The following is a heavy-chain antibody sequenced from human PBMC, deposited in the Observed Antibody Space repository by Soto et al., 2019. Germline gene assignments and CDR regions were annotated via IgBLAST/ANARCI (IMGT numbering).Heavy chain of an antibody. CDR1: GGSISSSSYY. CDR3: ATVYHLTGDPVGSAFDI. J-gene: IGHJ3*02. D-gene: IGHD7-27*01. V-gene: IGHV4-39*07. Sequence: SETLSLTCTVSGGSISSSSYYWGWIRQPPGKGLEWIGSIYYSGSTYYNPSLKSRVTISVDTSKNQFSLKLSSVTSADTAVYSCATVYHLTGDPVGSAFDIWGQGTMVTVSS. CDR2: IYYSGST.